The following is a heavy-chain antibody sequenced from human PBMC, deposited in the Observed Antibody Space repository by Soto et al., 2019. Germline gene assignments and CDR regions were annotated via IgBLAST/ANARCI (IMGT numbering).Heavy chain of an antibody. CDR1: GYSFTSFW. CDR3: ARCAVAGIAYWFDP. Sequence: GESLKISCKGSGYSFTSFWIGWVRQMPGKGLEWMGIIYPGDSDSRYSPSFQGQVTISADKSISTAYLQWSSLKASDTAIFYCARCAVAGIAYWFDPWGQGTPVTVSS. J-gene: IGHJ5*02. V-gene: IGHV5-51*01. CDR2: IYPGDSDS. D-gene: IGHD6-19*01.